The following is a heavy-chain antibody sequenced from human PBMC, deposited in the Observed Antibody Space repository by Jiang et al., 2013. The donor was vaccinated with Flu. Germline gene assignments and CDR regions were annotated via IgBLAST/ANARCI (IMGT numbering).Heavy chain of an antibody. D-gene: IGHD2-2*02. V-gene: IGHV1-24*01. Sequence: EVKKPGASVKVSCKVSGYTLTELSMHWVRQAPGKGLEWMGGFDPEDGETIYAQKFQGRVTMTRDTSTSTVYMELSSLRSEDTAVYYCARATPIVPAAIRMAFDIWGQGTMVTVSS. CDR2: FDPEDGET. J-gene: IGHJ3*02. CDR1: GYTLTELS. CDR3: ARATPIVPAAIRMAFDI.